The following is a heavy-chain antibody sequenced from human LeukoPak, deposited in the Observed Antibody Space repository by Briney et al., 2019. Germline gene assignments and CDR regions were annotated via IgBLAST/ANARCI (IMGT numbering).Heavy chain of an antibody. CDR2: IYYSGST. D-gene: IGHD6-6*01. CDR1: GGSISSYY. CDR3: ARASIAAFDY. Sequence: SETLSLTCTVSGGSISSYYWSWIRQPPGKGLEWIGYIYYSGSTNYNPSLKSRVTISVDTSKNQFSLKLSSVTAADTAVYYCARASIAAFDYWGQGTLVTVSS. J-gene: IGHJ4*02. V-gene: IGHV4-59*01.